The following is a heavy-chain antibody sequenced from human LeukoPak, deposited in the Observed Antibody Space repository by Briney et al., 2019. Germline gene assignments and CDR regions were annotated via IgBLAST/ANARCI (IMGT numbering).Heavy chain of an antibody. J-gene: IGHJ3*01. V-gene: IGHV4-34*01. CDR2: INHSGGT. CDR3: ARLFLLVNGESTASFDV. Sequence: SETLSLTCAVYGGSFSGYFWSWVRQPPGKGLEWIAEINHSGGTNYNPSLKSRITVSVDTPKSQFSLKLSSVTAADTAVYYCARLFLLVNGESTASFDVWGQGTMITVSS. CDR1: GGSFSGYF.